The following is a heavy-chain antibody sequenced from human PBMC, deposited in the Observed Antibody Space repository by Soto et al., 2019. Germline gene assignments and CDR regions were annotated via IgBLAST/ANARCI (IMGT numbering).Heavy chain of an antibody. CDR2: INHLGSI. J-gene: IGHJ5*02. CDR3: ARHRRAITIFGVVIPGNWFDP. V-gene: IGHV4-34*01. CDR1: GGSLSDYF. Sequence: SETLSLTCVVSGGSLSDYFWSWIRQPPGMALEWIGEINHLGSINYNPSLKSRVTMSVDTSKNQFSLKLSSVTAADTAVYYCARHRRAITIFGVVIPGNWFDPWGQGTLVTVSS. D-gene: IGHD3-3*01.